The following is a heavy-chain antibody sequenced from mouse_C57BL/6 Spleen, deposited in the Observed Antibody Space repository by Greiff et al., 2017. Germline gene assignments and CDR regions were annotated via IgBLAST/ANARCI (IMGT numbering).Heavy chain of an antibody. V-gene: IGHV1-82*01. CDR1: GYAFSSSW. Sequence: VQLQESGPELVKPGASVKISCKASGYAFSSSWMNWVKQRPGKGLEWIGRIYPGDGDTNYNGKFKGKATLTADKSSSTAYMQLSSLTSEDSAVYFCAREDGSSYSYWYFDVWGTGTTVTVSS. D-gene: IGHD1-1*01. CDR2: IYPGDGDT. CDR3: AREDGSSYSYWYFDV. J-gene: IGHJ1*03.